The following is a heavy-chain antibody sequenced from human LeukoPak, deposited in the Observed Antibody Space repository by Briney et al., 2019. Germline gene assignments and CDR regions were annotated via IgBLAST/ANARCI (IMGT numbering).Heavy chain of an antibody. CDR1: GYTFTNYA. D-gene: IGHD1-26*01. V-gene: IGHV1-18*01. Sequence: ASVKVSCKASGYTFTNYAISWVRQAPGQGLEWMGWINTYTGNTNYAQKLQGRVTMTTDTSTSTAYVELKSLTSDDTALYCCARNQTAWEFDYWGQGTLVTVSS. CDR2: INTYTGNT. CDR3: ARNQTAWEFDY. J-gene: IGHJ4*02.